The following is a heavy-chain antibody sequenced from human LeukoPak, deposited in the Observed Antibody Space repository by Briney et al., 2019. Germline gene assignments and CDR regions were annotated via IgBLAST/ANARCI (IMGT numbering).Heavy chain of an antibody. CDR3: ARVELGDYGDYVLYFQH. V-gene: IGHV4-59*01. CDR1: GGFISSYY. Sequence: SETLALTCTVSGGFISSYYWSCIRQPPGKGLEGSGYIYYSGNTNYNPSVKSRVTISVDTSKNQFSLKLSSVTAADTAVYYCARVELGDYGDYVLYFQHWGQGTLVTVSS. J-gene: IGHJ1*01. CDR2: IYYSGNT. D-gene: IGHD4-17*01.